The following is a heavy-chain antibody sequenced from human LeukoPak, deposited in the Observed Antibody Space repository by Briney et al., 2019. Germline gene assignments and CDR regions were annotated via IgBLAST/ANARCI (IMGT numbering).Heavy chain of an antibody. Sequence: SETLSLTCAVYGGSFSGYYWSWIRQPPGKGLEWIGEINHSGSTNYNPSLKSRVTISVDTSKNQFSLKLSSVTAADTAVYYCARVFSLGRLVYYYYYGMDVWGQGTTVTVSS. J-gene: IGHJ6*02. V-gene: IGHV4-34*01. CDR1: GGSFSGYY. CDR2: INHSGST. CDR3: ARVFSLGRLVYYYYYGMDV. D-gene: IGHD6-25*01.